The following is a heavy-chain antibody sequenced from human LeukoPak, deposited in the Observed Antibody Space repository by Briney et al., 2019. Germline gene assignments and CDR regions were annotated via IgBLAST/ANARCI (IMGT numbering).Heavy chain of an antibody. CDR3: AREGDGSGSYCWADYYYYYMDV. CDR2: IIPILGTT. Sequence: SVKVSCKASGGTFSSYAISWVRQAPGQGLEWMGRIIPILGTTNYAQKFQGRATITTDESTRTAYMELRSLSSADTAVYYCAREGDGSGSYCWADYYYYYMDVWGKGTTVTVSS. V-gene: IGHV1-69*05. CDR1: GGTFSSYA. D-gene: IGHD3-10*01. J-gene: IGHJ6*03.